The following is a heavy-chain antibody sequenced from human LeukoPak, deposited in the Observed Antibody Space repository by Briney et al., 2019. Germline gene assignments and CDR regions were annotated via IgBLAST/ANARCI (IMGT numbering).Heavy chain of an antibody. CDR2: IRSKAYGGTT. Sequence: GGSLRLSCTASGFTFGDYAMSWVRQAPGKGLEWVGFIRSKAYGGTTEYAASVKGRFTISRDDSKSIAYLQMNSLKSEDTAVYYCTRDRDTMVRGIIIIDYLDYWGQGALVTVSS. J-gene: IGHJ4*02. CDR3: TRDRDTMVRGIIIIDYLDY. V-gene: IGHV3-49*04. D-gene: IGHD3-10*01. CDR1: GFTFGDYA.